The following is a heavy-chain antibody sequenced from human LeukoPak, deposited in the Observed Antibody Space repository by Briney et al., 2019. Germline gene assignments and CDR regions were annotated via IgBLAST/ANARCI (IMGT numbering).Heavy chain of an antibody. D-gene: IGHD1-26*01. CDR2: IRYDGSHK. J-gene: IGHJ4*02. CDR3: AKSSGSGFDH. V-gene: IGHV3-30*02. CDR1: GFTFSAHD. Sequence: GGSLRLSCGASGFTFSAHDMHWVRQAPGEGLEWVTFIRYDGSHKYYVDSVRGRFTISRDNSKNTVSLQMNSLRAEDTAVHYCAKSSGSGFDHWGQGTLVTVSS.